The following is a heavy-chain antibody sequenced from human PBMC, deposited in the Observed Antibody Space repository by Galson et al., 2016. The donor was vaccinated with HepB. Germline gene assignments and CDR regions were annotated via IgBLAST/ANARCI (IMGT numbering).Heavy chain of an antibody. CDR3: ARGIVLVPAPPHISDY. D-gene: IGHD2-2*01. Sequence: SETLSLTCAVSGGPFSGYYWTWIRQPPGKGLEWIGAISHSGITTSNPSLKSRVTISVDTSKKQFSLNLNSVTAADTAVYYCARGIVLVPAPPHISDYWGQGTLVTVSS. CDR2: ISHSGIT. J-gene: IGHJ4*02. V-gene: IGHV4-34*01. CDR1: GGPFSGYY.